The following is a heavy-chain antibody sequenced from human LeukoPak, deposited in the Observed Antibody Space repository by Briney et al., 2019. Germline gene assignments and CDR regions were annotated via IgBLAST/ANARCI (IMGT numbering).Heavy chain of an antibody. CDR3: ARDALVPDGFDL. CDR2: FYPGGTT. J-gene: IGHJ3*01. CDR1: GFTVSSND. V-gene: IGHV3-66*01. Sequence: GGSLRLSCAASGFTVSSNDMIWVRQPPGRGLGWVSVFYPGGTTYYADSVKGRFTISRDNSKNIVSLQMNSLRAEDTAVYYCARDALVPDGFDLWGQGTMVTVSS. D-gene: IGHD6-13*01.